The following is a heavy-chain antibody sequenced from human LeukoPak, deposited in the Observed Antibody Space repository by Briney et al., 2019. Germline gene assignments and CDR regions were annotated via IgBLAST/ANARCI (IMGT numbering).Heavy chain of an antibody. D-gene: IGHD5-12*01. J-gene: IGHJ4*02. CDR2: IDWDEDK. CDR3: ARIRLSGYDTSGNFDY. Sequence: SGPTLVNPTQTLTLTCTFSGFSLSTSGMCVSWIRQPPGKALEWLALIDWDEDKYYITSLKTRLTISKDTSKNQVVLTMTNMDPVDTATYYCARIRLSGYDTSGNFDYWGQGTLVTVSS. V-gene: IGHV2-70*01. CDR1: GFSLSTSGMC.